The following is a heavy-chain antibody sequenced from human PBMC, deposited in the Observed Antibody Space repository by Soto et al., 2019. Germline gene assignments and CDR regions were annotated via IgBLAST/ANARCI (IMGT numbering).Heavy chain of an antibody. Sequence: ASVKVSCKASGGTFSGYAISWVRQAPGQGLEWMGGIIPIFGTANYAQKFQGRVTITADESTSTAYMELSSLRSEDTAVYYCARDRDCSGGSCPPRPNWFDPWGQGTLVTVSS. D-gene: IGHD2-15*01. CDR2: IIPIFGTA. CDR3: ARDRDCSGGSCPPRPNWFDP. J-gene: IGHJ5*02. V-gene: IGHV1-69*13. CDR1: GGTFSGYA.